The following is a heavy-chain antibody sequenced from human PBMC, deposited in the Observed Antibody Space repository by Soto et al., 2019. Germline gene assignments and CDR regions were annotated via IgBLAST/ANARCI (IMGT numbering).Heavy chain of an antibody. CDR1: GYTFTSYG. D-gene: IGHD3-22*01. J-gene: IGHJ4*02. CDR2: ISAYNGNT. V-gene: IGHV1-18*01. CDR3: AKVPGTRYYDNVKFDY. Sequence: ASVKVSCKASGYTFTSYGISWVRQAPGQGLEWMGWISAYNGNTNYAQKLQGRVTMTTDTSTSTAYMELRSLRSDDTAVYYCAKVPGTRYYDNVKFDYWGQGTLVTVSS.